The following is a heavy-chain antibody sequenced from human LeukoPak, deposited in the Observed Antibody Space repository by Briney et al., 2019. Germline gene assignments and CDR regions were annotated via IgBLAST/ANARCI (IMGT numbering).Heavy chain of an antibody. V-gene: IGHV5-51*01. J-gene: IGHJ1*01. CDR2: INPGDSDT. D-gene: IGHD3-22*01. CDR1: GYSFTSYW. Sequence: GESLKISRKGSGYSFTSYWIGWVRQIPGKGLEWMGIINPGDSDTRYSPSFQGQVTISADKSISTAYLQWSSLKASDTAMYYCASQGYYDSSGYPEYFQHWGQGTLVTVSS. CDR3: ASQGYYDSSGYPEYFQH.